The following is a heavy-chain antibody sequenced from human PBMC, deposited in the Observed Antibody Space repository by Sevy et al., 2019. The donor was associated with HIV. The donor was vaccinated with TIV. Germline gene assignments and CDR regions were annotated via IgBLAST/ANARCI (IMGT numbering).Heavy chain of an antibody. V-gene: IGHV1-24*01. CDR3: ATTKDYYDSSGSPFDY. Sequence: ASVKVSCKVSGYTLSQLPMHWVRQAPGKGLEWMGSFDPEDGETPYAQKFQGRVTMTEDTSTNTAYMELSSLRSEDTAVYYCATTKDYYDSSGSPFDYWGQGTLVTVSS. J-gene: IGHJ4*02. CDR2: FDPEDGET. D-gene: IGHD3-22*01. CDR1: GYTLSQLP.